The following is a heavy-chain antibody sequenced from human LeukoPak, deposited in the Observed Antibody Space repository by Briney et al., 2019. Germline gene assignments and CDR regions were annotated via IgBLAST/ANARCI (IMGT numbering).Heavy chain of an antibody. D-gene: IGHD6-19*01. CDR1: GFTFSNYA. CDR3: ARRSGVAVAGAFDY. CDR2: ISGSGGTT. V-gene: IGHV3-23*01. Sequence: GGSLRLSCAVSGFTFSNYAMSWVRQAPGKGLEWVSSISGSGGTTSSADSVKGRFTISRDKSKNTLYLQMNSLRAEDTAVYFCARRSGVAVAGAFDYWGQGTLVTVSS. J-gene: IGHJ4*02.